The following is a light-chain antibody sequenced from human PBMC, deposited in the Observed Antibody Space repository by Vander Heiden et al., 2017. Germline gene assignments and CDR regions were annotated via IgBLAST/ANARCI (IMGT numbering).Light chain of an antibody. CDR2: AAS. CDR1: QGISSW. J-gene: IGKJ4*01. V-gene: IGKV1-12*01. CDR3: QQAITYPLT. Sequence: DIQMTQSPSSVSASVGDRVTITCRASQGISSWLAWYLQKPGKAPKLLIPAASSLQTGVPSRFSGSGSGTDFTLTISSLQPEDFGTYYCQQAITYPLTFGGGTRVEI.